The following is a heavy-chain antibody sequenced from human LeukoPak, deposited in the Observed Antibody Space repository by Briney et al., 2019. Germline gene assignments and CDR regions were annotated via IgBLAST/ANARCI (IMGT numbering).Heavy chain of an antibody. D-gene: IGHD3-22*01. CDR3: ARATTRITMIVVLQGVVDY. J-gene: IGHJ4*02. CDR2: IYTSGST. CDR1: GGSISSGSYY. V-gene: IGHV4-61*02. Sequence: PSETLSLTCTVSGGSISSGSYYWSWIRQPAGKGLEWIGRIYTSGSTNYNPSLRSRVTISVDTSKNQFSLKLSSVTAADTAVYYCARATTRITMIVVLQGVVDYWGQGTLVTVSS.